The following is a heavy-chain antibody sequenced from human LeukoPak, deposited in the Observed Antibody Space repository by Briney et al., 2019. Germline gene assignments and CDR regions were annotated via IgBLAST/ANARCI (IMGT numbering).Heavy chain of an antibody. CDR1: GGSISSYY. J-gene: IGHJ4*02. Sequence: SETLSLTCTVSGGSISSYYWSWIRQPPGKGLEWIGYIYYSGSTNYNPSLKSRVTISVDTSKDQFSLKLSSVTAADTAVYYCTSYYYDSSGYYNFDYWGQGTLATVSS. CDR3: TSYYYDSSGYYNFDY. CDR2: IYYSGST. D-gene: IGHD3-22*01. V-gene: IGHV4-59*01.